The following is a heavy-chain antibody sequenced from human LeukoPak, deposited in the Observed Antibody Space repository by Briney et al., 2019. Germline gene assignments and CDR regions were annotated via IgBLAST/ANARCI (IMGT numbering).Heavy chain of an antibody. V-gene: IGHV3-13*01. CDR1: GFTFSSYD. D-gene: IGHD2-2*02. CDR2: IGAAGDT. J-gene: IGHJ5*02. CDR3: ARGGYCSSTSCYTSSWFDP. Sequence: GGSLRLSCAASGFTFSSYDMHWVRQATGKGLEWVSAIGAAGDTYYPGSVKGRFTISRENAKNSLYLQMNSLRAGDTAVYYCARGGYCSSTSCYTSSWFDPWGQGTLVTVSS.